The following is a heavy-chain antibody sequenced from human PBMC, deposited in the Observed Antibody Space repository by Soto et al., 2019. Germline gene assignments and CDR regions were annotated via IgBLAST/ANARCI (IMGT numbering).Heavy chain of an antibody. CDR3: ANPGSNDYGVIDY. CDR2: ISYDGSNK. CDR1: GFTFNNYA. J-gene: IGHJ4*02. V-gene: IGHV3-30*18. D-gene: IGHD4-17*01. Sequence: GGSLRLSCAASGFTFNNYAMHWVRQAPGKGLEWVAVISYDGSNKYYVDSVKGRFTISRDNPKNTLYLQMNSLTADDTAVYYCANPGSNDYGVIDYWGQGTLVTVSS.